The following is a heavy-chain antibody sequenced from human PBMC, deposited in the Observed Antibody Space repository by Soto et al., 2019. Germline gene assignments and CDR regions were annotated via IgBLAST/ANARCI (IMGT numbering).Heavy chain of an antibody. CDR1: GGSISSYY. V-gene: IGHV4-59*01. Sequence: PSETLSLTCTVSGGSISSYYWSWIRQPPGKGLEWIGYIYYSGSTNYNPSLKSRVTISVDTSKNQFSLKLSSVTAADTAVYYCASYCGGDCYEYYFDYWGQGXLVTVSS. D-gene: IGHD2-21*01. CDR3: ASYCGGDCYEYYFDY. CDR2: IYYSGST. J-gene: IGHJ4*02.